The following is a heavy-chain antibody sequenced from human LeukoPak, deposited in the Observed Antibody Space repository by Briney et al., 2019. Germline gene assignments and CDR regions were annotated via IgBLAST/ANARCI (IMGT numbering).Heavy chain of an antibody. Sequence: GGSLRLSCVASGFTFSDYYMSWIRQAPGKGLEWVSYISSSGSTIYYADSVKGRFTISRDNAKNSLYLQMNSLRAEDTAVYYCARSYDILTGYYSRYYYYGMDVWGQGTTVTVSS. V-gene: IGHV3-11*01. J-gene: IGHJ6*02. CDR3: ARSYDILTGYYSRYYYYGMDV. CDR1: GFTFSDYY. D-gene: IGHD3-9*01. CDR2: ISSSGSTI.